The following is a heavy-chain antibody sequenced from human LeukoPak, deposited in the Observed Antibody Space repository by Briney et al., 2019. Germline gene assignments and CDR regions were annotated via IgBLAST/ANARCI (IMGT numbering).Heavy chain of an antibody. Sequence: SETLSLTCTVSGGSISSSSHYWGWIRQPPGKGLVWIGSIYYSGTTAYNPSLKSRVTISVDTSKNQFSLKLSSVTAADTAVYYCVRWQSGSMFHPPWGQGTLVTVSS. D-gene: IGHD3-10*02. CDR3: VRWQSGSMFHPP. CDR1: GGSISSSSHY. J-gene: IGHJ5*02. V-gene: IGHV4-39*01. CDR2: IYYSGTT.